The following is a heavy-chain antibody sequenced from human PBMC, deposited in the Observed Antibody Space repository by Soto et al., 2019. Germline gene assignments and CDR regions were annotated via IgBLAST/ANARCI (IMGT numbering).Heavy chain of an antibody. D-gene: IGHD6-13*01. J-gene: IGHJ4*02. V-gene: IGHV4-59*01. CDR3: AAGEASSRNLAPYYLDF. Sequence: SETLSLTCTVSGSSMRNYFWTWIRQPPGKGLEWIGYIHYSGTTSFFPSYNPSLRSRVTISEDTSKNQFSLKLLSVTTADTAVYFCAAGEASSRNLAPYYLDFWGQGTLVTVSS. CDR2: IHYSGTT. CDR1: GSSMRNYF.